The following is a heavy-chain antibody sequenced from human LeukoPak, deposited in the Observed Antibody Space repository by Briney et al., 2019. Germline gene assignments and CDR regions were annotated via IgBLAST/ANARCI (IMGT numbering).Heavy chain of an antibody. CDR1: GFTFRSYW. D-gene: IGHD3-16*01. Sequence: GGSLRLSCEASGFTFRSYWMHWVRHAPGKGLVWVSRINGDGSSTSYADSVKGRFTISRDNAKNTLYLQMNSLRAEDSAVYYCASAYYHYYFDYWGQGTLVTVSS. J-gene: IGHJ4*02. CDR3: ASAYYHYYFDY. V-gene: IGHV3-74*01. CDR2: INGDGSST.